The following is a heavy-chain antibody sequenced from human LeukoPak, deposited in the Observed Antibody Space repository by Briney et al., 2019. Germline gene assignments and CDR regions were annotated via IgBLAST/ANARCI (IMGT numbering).Heavy chain of an antibody. CDR1: GGSISSGGYY. Sequence: SQTLSLTCTVSGGSISSGGYYWSWIRQPPGKGLEWIGYIYHSGSTYYNPSLKSRVTISVDRSKNQFSLKLSSVTAADTAVYYCARDRGEDIVVVPAAMENWFDPWGQGTLVTVSS. J-gene: IGHJ5*02. CDR2: IYHSGST. D-gene: IGHD2-2*01. V-gene: IGHV4-30-2*01. CDR3: ARDRGEDIVVVPAAMENWFDP.